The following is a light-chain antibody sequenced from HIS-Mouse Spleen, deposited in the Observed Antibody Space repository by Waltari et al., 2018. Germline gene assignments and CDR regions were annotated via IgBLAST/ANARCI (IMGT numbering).Light chain of an antibody. CDR3: SSYTSSSTRV. V-gene: IGLV2-14*03. Sequence: QSALTQPASVSGSPGQSITIPCTGPSSDVGGYNYVSWYQQHPGKAPKLRIYDVSNRPSGVSNRFSGSKSGNTASLTISGLQAEDEADYYCSSYTSSSTRVFGGGTKLTVL. CDR2: DVS. J-gene: IGLJ2*01. CDR1: SSDVGGYNY.